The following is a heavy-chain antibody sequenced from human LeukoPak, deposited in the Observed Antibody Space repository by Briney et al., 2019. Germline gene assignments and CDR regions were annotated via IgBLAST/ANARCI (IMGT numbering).Heavy chain of an antibody. CDR3: AGDDLLTASNWFDP. V-gene: IGHV3-21*01. CDR1: GFTFSSYS. Sequence: GGSLRLSCAASGFTFSSYSMNWVRQAPGKGLEWVSSISNSSSYIYYADSVKGRFTISRDNAKNSLYLQMNSLRAEDTAVYYCAGDDLLTASNWFDPWGQGTLVTVSS. CDR2: ISNSSSYI. J-gene: IGHJ5*02. D-gene: IGHD3-9*01.